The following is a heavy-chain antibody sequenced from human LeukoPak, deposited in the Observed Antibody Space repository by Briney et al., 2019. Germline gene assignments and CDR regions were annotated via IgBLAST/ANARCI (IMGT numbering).Heavy chain of an antibody. CDR3: ARSTWYSSSWYYFDY. CDR1: GFTFRNYW. J-gene: IGHJ4*02. CDR2: ISASGGAT. V-gene: IGHV3-23*01. Sequence: PGGSLRLSCAASGFTFRNYWMGWVRQAPGKGLEWVSAISASGGATFYADSVKGRFTISRDNSKNTLYLQMNSLRAEDTAVYYCARSTWYSSSWYYFDYWGRGTLLTVSS. D-gene: IGHD6-13*01.